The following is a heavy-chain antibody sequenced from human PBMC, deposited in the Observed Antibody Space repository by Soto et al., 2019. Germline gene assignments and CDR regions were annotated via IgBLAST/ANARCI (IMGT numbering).Heavy chain of an antibody. CDR3: AEDWGGIVVVVAARSGMDV. Sequence: QVQLVESGGGVVQPGRSLRLSCAASGFTFSSYGMHWVRQAPGKGLEWVAVISYDGSNKYYADSVKGRFTISRDNSKNTLYLQMNRLRAEDTAVYYCAEDWGGIVVVVAARSGMDVWGQGTTVTVSS. J-gene: IGHJ6*02. D-gene: IGHD2-15*01. CDR1: GFTFSSYG. V-gene: IGHV3-30*18. CDR2: ISYDGSNK.